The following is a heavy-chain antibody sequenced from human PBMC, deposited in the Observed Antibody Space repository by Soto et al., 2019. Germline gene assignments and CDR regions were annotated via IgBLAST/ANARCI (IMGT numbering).Heavy chain of an antibody. CDR2: IIPILGIA. J-gene: IGHJ2*01. CDR1: GGTFSSYT. D-gene: IGHD6-6*01. Sequence: SVKVSCKASGGTFSSYTISWVRQAPGQGLEWMGRIIPILGIANYAQKFQGRVTITADKSTSTAYMELSSLRSEDTAVYYCARGMSSSYWYFDLWGRGTLVTVSS. V-gene: IGHV1-69*02. CDR3: ARGMSSSYWYFDL.